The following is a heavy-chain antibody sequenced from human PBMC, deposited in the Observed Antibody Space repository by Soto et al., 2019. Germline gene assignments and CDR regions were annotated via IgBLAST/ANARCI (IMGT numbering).Heavy chain of an antibody. D-gene: IGHD5-12*01. Sequence: PGGSLRLSCAASGFTFSDYAMHWVRQAPGKGLEWVAVVSHDGRNTHYADSVKGRFTISRDNAKNSLYLQMNSLRAEDTAVYYCARVSGYDPSLFDYWGQGTLVTVSS. CDR3: ARVSGYDPSLFDY. CDR1: GFTFSDYA. V-gene: IGHV3-30*04. J-gene: IGHJ4*02. CDR2: VSHDGRNT.